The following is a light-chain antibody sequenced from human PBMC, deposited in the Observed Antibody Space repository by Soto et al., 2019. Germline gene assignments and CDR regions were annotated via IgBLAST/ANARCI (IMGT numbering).Light chain of an antibody. V-gene: IGKV1-12*01. J-gene: IGKJ4*01. CDR2: AAS. CDR3: QQLNSYLLT. CDR1: QDIGGR. Sequence: DIKITQSPSSVSASVGDRITITCRASQDIGGRLAWFPQKPGKAPQYLIQAASILHSGVPSRLSGSGSGTDFTLSVSSLQPEDVATDYCQQLNSYLLTFGGGTLVDIK.